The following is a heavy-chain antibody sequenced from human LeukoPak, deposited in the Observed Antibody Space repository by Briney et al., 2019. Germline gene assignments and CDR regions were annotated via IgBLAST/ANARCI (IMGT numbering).Heavy chain of an antibody. D-gene: IGHD5-12*01. CDR1: GFTVSSNY. V-gene: IGHV3-53*04. J-gene: IGHJ4*02. CDR2: IYSDGST. Sequence: GGSLRLSCAASGFTVSSNYMSWVRQAPGKGLEWVSVIYSDGSTHYADSVKGRFSISRHNSKSTLYLQMNSLRAEDTAVYYCARDNGAYSGYEDHWGQGTLVTVSS. CDR3: ARDNGAYSGYEDH.